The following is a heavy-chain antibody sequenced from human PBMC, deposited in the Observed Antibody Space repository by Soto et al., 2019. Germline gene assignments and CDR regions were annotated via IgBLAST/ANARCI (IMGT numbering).Heavy chain of an antibody. CDR2: INHSGST. V-gene: IGHV4-34*01. Sequence: PSETLSLTCAVYGGSFSGYYWTWIRQPPGKGLEWIGEINHSGSTNYKPSLTSRVTISVDTSKNQVSLKISSVTAADTAVYYCARGRTLITGTSFGYWGQGTLVTVSS. J-gene: IGHJ4*02. CDR3: ARGRTLITGTSFGY. CDR1: GGSFSGYY. D-gene: IGHD1-20*01.